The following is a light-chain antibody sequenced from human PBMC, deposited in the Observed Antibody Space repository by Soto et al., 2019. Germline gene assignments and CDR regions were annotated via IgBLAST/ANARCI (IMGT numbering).Light chain of an antibody. CDR2: DAS. Sequence: DIQMTQSHSTLSASVGDTFTVTCLASQSVSGWLAWYQQKPGEAPKLLIYDASALPRGVPSRFSGSGSGTEFTLTISSLQPEDCATYYCQKLNSYPMTCGKGKRREIK. CDR3: QKLNSYPMT. V-gene: IGKV1-5*01. J-gene: IGKJ5*01. CDR1: QSVSGW.